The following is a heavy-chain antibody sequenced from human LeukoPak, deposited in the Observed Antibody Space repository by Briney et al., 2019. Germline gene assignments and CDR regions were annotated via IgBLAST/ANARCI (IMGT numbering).Heavy chain of an antibody. CDR2: IYYSGSS. CDR1: GGSISNYY. CDR3: ARAGEYYYGSGVRGFDY. J-gene: IGHJ4*02. D-gene: IGHD3-10*01. V-gene: IGHV4-59*01. Sequence: SETLSLTCTVSGGSISNYYWSWIRQPPGKGLEWIGYIYYSGSSNYNPSLKSRVTISVDTSKNQFSLKLSPVTAADTAVYYCARAGEYYYGSGVRGFDYWGQGTLVTVSS.